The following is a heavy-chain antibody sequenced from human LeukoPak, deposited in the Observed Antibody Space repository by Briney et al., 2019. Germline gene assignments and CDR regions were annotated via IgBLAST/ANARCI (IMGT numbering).Heavy chain of an antibody. J-gene: IGHJ5*02. CDR3: ARRFSTGSGYDSQRFDP. Sequence: PSETLSLTCTVSGGSISSYYWSWIRQPPGKRMEWIGSIYYSGSTYYNPSLKSRVTISVDTSKNQFSLKLSSLTAADTAVYYCARRFSTGSGYDSQRFDPWGQGTLVTVSP. V-gene: IGHV4-59*12. CDR1: GGSISSYY. D-gene: IGHD5-12*01. CDR2: IYYSGST.